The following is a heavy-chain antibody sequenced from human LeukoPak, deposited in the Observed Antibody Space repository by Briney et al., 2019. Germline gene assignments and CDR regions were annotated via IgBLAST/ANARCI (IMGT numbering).Heavy chain of an antibody. CDR3: ARRRGGYSYGYADYYMDV. Sequence: SETLSLTCTVSGGSISSDNYYWSWIWQPAGKGLEWIGYIYYSGSTNYNPSLKSRVTISVDTSKNQFSLKLSSVTAADTAVYYCARRRGGYSYGYADYYMDVWGKGTTVTVSS. D-gene: IGHD5-18*01. V-gene: IGHV4-61*10. CDR1: GGSISSDNYY. CDR2: IYYSGST. J-gene: IGHJ6*03.